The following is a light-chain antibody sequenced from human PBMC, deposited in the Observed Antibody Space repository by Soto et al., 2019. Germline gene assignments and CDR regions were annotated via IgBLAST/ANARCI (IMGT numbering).Light chain of an antibody. CDR2: DVS. CDR3: SSYTSSSTPFL. V-gene: IGLV2-14*01. CDR1: SSDVGGYNY. J-gene: IGLJ1*01. Sequence: QSALTQPASVSGSPGQSITISCTGTSSDVGGYNYVSWYRQHPGKAPKLIIYDVSNRPSGVSVRFSGSKSVNTASLTISGLQAEDEADYYCSSYTSSSTPFLFGTGTKLTVL.